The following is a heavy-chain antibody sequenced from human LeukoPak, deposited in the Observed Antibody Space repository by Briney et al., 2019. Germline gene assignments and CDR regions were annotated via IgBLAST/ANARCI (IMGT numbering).Heavy chain of an antibody. V-gene: IGHV1-69*02. CDR1: GGTFSSYT. CDR3: AKGDTAPSFGYYDILAGYFYYYYKDV. Sequence: SVKVSCKASGGTFSSYTISWVRQAPGQGLEWMGRIIPILGIANYAQKFQGRVTITADKSTSTAYMELSSLRSEDTAVYYCAKGDTAPSFGYYDILAGYFYYYYKDVWGKGTTVTVSS. J-gene: IGHJ6*03. CDR2: IIPILGIA. D-gene: IGHD3-9*01.